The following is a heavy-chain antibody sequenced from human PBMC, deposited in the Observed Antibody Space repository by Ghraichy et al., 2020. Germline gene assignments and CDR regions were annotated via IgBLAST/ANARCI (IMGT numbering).Heavy chain of an antibody. CDR1: GGSISSSSYF. CDR2: IYYYGNT. D-gene: IGHD2-21*02. J-gene: IGHJ3*02. CDR3: ARHENIVVVTAARAFDI. V-gene: IGHV4-39*01. Sequence: SETLSLTCTVSGGSISSSSYFWGWIRQPPGKGLEWIGSIYYYGNTYYNPSLKSRVTISVDTSKNQFSLKLSSVTAADTAVYYCARHENIVVVTAARAFDIWAKGTMVTVSS.